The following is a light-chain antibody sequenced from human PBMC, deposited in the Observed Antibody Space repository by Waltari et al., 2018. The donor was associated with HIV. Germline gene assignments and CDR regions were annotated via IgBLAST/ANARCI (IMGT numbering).Light chain of an antibody. J-gene: IGLJ2*01. CDR3: QAWDSSTEV. Sequence: SYELTQPPSVSVSPGQTASITCSGDKLGDKYACLYQQKPGQSPVLVIYQDSKRPSGIPERVSGSNSGNTATLTISGTQAMDEADYYCQAWDSSTEVFGGGTKLTVL. CDR1: KLGDKY. V-gene: IGLV3-1*01. CDR2: QDS.